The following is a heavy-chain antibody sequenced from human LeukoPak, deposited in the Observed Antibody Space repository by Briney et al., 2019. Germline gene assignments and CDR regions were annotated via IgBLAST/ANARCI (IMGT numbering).Heavy chain of an antibody. CDR1: GCTFIRRY. V-gene: IGHV1-2*06. CDR2: INPNSGGT. Sequence: GASVKVSCKASGCTFIRRYMHWVRPAPGQGLAGMGRINPNSGGTNYAQRLDGRVTITRDTSISTAYMELSRLRTDDTAVYYCARGIEARPDYWGQGTLVTVSS. J-gene: IGHJ4*02. D-gene: IGHD6-6*01. CDR3: ARGIEARPDY.